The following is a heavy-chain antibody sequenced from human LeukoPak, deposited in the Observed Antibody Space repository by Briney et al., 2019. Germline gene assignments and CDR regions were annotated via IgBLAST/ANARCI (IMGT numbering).Heavy chain of an antibody. D-gene: IGHD3-10*01. CDR2: ISAYNGNT. V-gene: IGHV1-18*01. CDR1: GYTFTSYG. J-gene: IGHJ3*02. Sequence: ASVKVSCKASGYTFTSYGISWVRQAPGQGLEWMGWISAYNGNTNYAQKLQGRVTMTTDTSTSTAYMELRSLRSDDTAVYYCARDCQNGWFGELLFDPVKACDAFDIWGQGTMVTVSS. CDR3: ARDCQNGWFGELLFDPVKACDAFDI.